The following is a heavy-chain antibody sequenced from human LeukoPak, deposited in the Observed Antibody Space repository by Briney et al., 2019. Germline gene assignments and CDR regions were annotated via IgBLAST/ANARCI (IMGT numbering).Heavy chain of an antibody. CDR1: GGSISSSSYY. CDR2: IYYSGST. CDR3: ATLPRLRGYSYRTAQHDY. D-gene: IGHD5-18*01. Sequence: SETLSLTCTVSGGSISSSSYYWGWIRQPPGNGLEWIGSIYYSGSTYYNPSLKSRVTISVDTSKNQFSLKLSSVTAADTAVYHCATLPRLRGYSYRTAQHDYWGQGTLVTVSS. V-gene: IGHV4-39*01. J-gene: IGHJ4*02.